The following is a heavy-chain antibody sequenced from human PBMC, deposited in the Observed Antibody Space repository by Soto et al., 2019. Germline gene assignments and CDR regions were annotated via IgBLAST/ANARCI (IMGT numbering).Heavy chain of an antibody. Sequence: GXSXKVSFKATGYSXNGYYLNLVRQAPGQGLEWMGWINPNSGGTNYAQKFKARVTITRDTSISTAYMELSRLRSDDTAMYYFANLEVVVPSTNYPISGLDVWGQGTTGPVSS. V-gene: IGHV1-2*02. CDR2: INPNSGGT. D-gene: IGHD2-15*01. CDR1: GYSXNGYY. CDR3: ANLEVVVPSTNYPISGLDV. J-gene: IGHJ6*02.